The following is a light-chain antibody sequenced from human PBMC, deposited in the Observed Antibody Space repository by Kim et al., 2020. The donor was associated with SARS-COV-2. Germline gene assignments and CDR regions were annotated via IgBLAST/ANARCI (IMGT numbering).Light chain of an antibody. J-gene: IGLJ3*02. V-gene: IGLV4-69*01. CDR2: LNSDGSH. CDR3: QTWGTGIRV. Sequence: ASVKLTCTLRGGHSSYPIAWYQQQPEKGPRYLMKLNSDGSHSKGDGIPDRFSGSSSGAGRYLTISSLQSEDEADYYCQTWGTGIRVFGGGTQLTVL. CDR1: GGHSSYP.